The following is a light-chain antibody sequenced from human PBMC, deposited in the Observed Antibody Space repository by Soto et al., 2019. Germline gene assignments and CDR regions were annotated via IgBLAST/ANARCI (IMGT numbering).Light chain of an antibody. CDR2: VNN. CDR1: SANIGAGYD. V-gene: IGLV1-40*01. Sequence: QAVVTQPPSVSGAPGQRVTISCTGSSANIGAGYDVHWYQQLPGAAPKLLIYVNNNRPSGVPDRFSGSKSDTSASLAITGLQAEDEAYYYCQSYDRTLSGSVFGGGTKLTVL. J-gene: IGLJ2*01. CDR3: QSYDRTLSGSV.